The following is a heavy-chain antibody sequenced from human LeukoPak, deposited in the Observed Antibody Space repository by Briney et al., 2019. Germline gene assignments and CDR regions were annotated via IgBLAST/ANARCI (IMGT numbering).Heavy chain of an antibody. V-gene: IGHV4-39*07. D-gene: IGHD3-22*01. CDR1: GGSISSSSYY. CDR2: IYYSGST. J-gene: IGHJ6*03. Sequence: SETLSLTCTVSGGSISSSSYYWGWIRQPPGKGLEWIGSIYYSGSTYYNPSLKSRVTISVDTSKNQFSLKLSSVTAADTAVYYCARDLIGVITATYYYYYMDVWGKGTTVTVSS. CDR3: ARDLIGVITATYYYYYMDV.